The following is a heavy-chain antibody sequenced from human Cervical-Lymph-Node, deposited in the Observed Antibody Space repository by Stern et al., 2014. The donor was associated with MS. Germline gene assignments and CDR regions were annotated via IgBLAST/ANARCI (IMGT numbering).Heavy chain of an antibody. CDR2: MSGSGFST. CDR1: GFTFGNYA. V-gene: IGHV3-23*04. D-gene: IGHD4/OR15-4a*01. J-gene: IGHJ6*02. Sequence: EEQLDESGGGLVPPGGSLRLSFAASGFTFGNYAMTWVRQAPGKGFEWVSTMSGSGFSTYYADSVKGRFSISRDNAKSTLYLQMNSLRAEDTAVYYCAKGLSQHGIDVWGLGTTVSVSS. CDR3: AKGLSQHGIDV.